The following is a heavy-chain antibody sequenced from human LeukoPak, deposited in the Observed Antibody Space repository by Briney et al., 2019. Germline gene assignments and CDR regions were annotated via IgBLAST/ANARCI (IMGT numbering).Heavy chain of an antibody. J-gene: IGHJ3*02. D-gene: IGHD1-1*01. Sequence: PSETLSLTCTVPGGSISRGNYYWGWIRQTPGKGLQWIGNIDYSGTTYYNPSLKSRLTMSVDTSKNQFSLKMTSVTAADTAIYYCARTDDLPQCAFDMWGQGSKVTVSS. CDR1: GGSISRGNYY. CDR3: ARTDDLPQCAFDM. CDR2: IDYSGTT. V-gene: IGHV4-39*01.